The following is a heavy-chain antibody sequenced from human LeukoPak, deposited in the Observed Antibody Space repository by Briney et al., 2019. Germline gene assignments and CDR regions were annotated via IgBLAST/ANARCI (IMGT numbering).Heavy chain of an antibody. V-gene: IGHV1-2*02. J-gene: IGHJ4*02. CDR2: INPNSGVT. Sequence: ASVKVSCKASGYRFTGCYMHWVRQAPGQGLEWMGWINPNSGVTNYAQNFQGRVSMTRDTSISTAYMELSRLKSDDTAVYYCARQQEVSGYFDYWGQGTLVTVSS. CDR1: GYRFTGCY. D-gene: IGHD3-16*02. CDR3: ARQQEVSGYFDY.